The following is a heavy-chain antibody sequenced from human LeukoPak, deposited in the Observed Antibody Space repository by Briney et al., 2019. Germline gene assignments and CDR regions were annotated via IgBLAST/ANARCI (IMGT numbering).Heavy chain of an antibody. CDR1: GGSISSYY. CDR2: IYYSGGT. CDR3: ARQSNWFDS. J-gene: IGHJ5*01. Sequence: KPSKTLSLTCTVSGGSISSYYWSWIRQPPGKGLEWIGYIYYSGGTNYNPSLKSRVTTSLDTSKNQFSLKLSSVTAADTAVYYCARQSNWFDSWGQGTLVTVSS. V-gene: IGHV4-59*01.